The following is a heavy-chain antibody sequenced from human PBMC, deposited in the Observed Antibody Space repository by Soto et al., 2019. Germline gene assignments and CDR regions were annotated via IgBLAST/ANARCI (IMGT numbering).Heavy chain of an antibody. J-gene: IGHJ4*01. CDR1: GGSISNNNW. D-gene: IGHD3-3*01. CDR3: ARFLPGFVGENEEFAF. CDR2: IYHSGNT. Sequence: QVQLQESGPGLVKPSGTLSLNCTVSGGSISNNNWWSWVRQTPEKGLEWIGQIYHSGNTNYNPSLKYRVSMSVDKSKNQFYLKMNSATAADTAVYYCARFLPGFVGENEEFAFWGHGTLVTVSS. V-gene: IGHV4-4*02.